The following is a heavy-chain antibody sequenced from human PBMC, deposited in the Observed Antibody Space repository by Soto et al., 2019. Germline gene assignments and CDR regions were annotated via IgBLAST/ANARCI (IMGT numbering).Heavy chain of an antibody. CDR3: ARDIEYEGGDPFDI. V-gene: IGHV1-69*02. CDR2: IIPILGVA. D-gene: IGHD2-15*01. CDR1: GGTFSSYT. Sequence: QVQLVQSGAEVKEPGSSVKVSCKASGGTFSSYTFTWVRQAPGQGLEWLGRIIPILGVANYAQNFQGRVTITADESTNTAYMELSSLRSEDTAVYYCARDIEYEGGDPFDIWGQGTIVTVPS. J-gene: IGHJ3*02.